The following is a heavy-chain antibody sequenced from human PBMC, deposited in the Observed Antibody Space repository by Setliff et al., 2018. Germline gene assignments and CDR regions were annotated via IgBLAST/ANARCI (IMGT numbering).Heavy chain of an antibody. J-gene: IGHJ4*02. CDR2: INYSGIT. CDR3: ARTGTYRYFDS. V-gene: IGHV4-39*01. CDR1: GDSISSSSYY. D-gene: IGHD1-1*01. Sequence: SETLSLTCSVSGDSISSSSYYWGWIRQPPGKGLEWIGSINYSGITYYSPSLKSRVIVSVDTSKNQFSLKLSSVTAADTAVYYCARTGTYRYFDSWGQGTRVTVSS.